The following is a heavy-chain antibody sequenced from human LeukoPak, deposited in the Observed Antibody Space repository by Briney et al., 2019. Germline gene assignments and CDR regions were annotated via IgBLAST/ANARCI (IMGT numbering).Heavy chain of an antibody. V-gene: IGHV3-48*03. J-gene: IGHJ5*02. CDR1: GFIFSNYE. D-gene: IGHD5-18*01. CDR2: ISNSGSTI. Sequence: GGSLRLSCAASGFIFSNYEMNWVRQAPGKGLEWVSFISNSGSTIYYAGSVKGRFTISRDNAKNSLYLQMNSLRAEDTAVYYCARVRNPTRGYSRPGESNWFDPWGQGTLVTVSS. CDR3: ARVRNPTRGYSRPGESNWFDP.